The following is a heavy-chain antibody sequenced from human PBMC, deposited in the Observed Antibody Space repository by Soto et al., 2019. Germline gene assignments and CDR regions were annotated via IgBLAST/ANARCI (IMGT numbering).Heavy chain of an antibody. CDR1: GYTFTNYA. J-gene: IGHJ6*03. V-gene: IGHV1-3*01. CDR2: INAGNGNT. CDR3: ARGHLAVVPVASWFYYMDV. Sequence: ASVKVSCKASGYTFTNYAVHWVRQAPGQRLEWMGWINAGNGNTRFSQDFQGRLSLTRDISARTVYMELSSLRSEDTAVYFRARGHLAVVPVASWFYYMDVWGKGTTVTVSS. D-gene: IGHD2-2*01.